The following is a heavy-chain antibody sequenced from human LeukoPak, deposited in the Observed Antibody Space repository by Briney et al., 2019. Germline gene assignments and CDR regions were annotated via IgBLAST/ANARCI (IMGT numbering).Heavy chain of an antibody. Sequence: GGSLRLSCAASGFTFSKAWMSWVRQAPGKGLEWVGRIKSKTDGGTTDYAAPVKGRFTISRDDSKNTLYLQMNSLKTEDTAVYYCTTEGIAVAGTDYWGQGTLVTVSS. CDR1: GFTFSKAW. D-gene: IGHD6-19*01. J-gene: IGHJ4*02. V-gene: IGHV3-15*01. CDR2: IKSKTDGGTT. CDR3: TTEGIAVAGTDY.